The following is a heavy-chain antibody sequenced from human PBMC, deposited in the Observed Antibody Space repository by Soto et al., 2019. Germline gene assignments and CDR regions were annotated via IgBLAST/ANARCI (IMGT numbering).Heavy chain of an antibody. CDR3: ARRTNAVAGADYYYGLDI. Sequence: PGESLKISCKCSGYSFTNHWTAWVRQMPGKGLEWMGIVYPGDSDIRYSPSFQGQVTISADKSITTAYLQWSSLKASDTAMYYCARRTNAVAGADYYYGLDIWGQGTTVTVSS. V-gene: IGHV5-51*01. CDR1: GYSFTNHW. J-gene: IGHJ6*02. D-gene: IGHD6-19*01. CDR2: VYPGDSDI.